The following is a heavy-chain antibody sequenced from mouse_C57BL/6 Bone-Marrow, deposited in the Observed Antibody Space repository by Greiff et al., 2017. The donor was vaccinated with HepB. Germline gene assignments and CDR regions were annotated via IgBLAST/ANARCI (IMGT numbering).Heavy chain of an antibody. CDR1: GYSFTGYF. CDR3: ASKGILLLDV. Sequence: EVQLQESGPELVKPGDSVKISCKASGYSFTGYFMNWVMQSHGKSLEWIGRINPYNGDTFYNQKFKGKATLTVDKSSSTAHMELRSLTSEDSAVYYCASKGILLLDVWGTGTTVTVSS. CDR2: INPYNGDT. V-gene: IGHV1-20*01. J-gene: IGHJ1*03. D-gene: IGHD1-1*01.